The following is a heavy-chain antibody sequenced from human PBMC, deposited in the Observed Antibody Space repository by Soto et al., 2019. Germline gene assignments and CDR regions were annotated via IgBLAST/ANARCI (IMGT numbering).Heavy chain of an antibody. D-gene: IGHD2-15*01. J-gene: IGHJ6*02. CDR1: GGSISISNYQ. Sequence: QLQLQESGPGLMKPSETLSLTCSVSGGSISISNYQWGWIRQPPGKELEWIASIYYTGNTYYNPSLKSLVTMSIDTSKNQFSLKVSSVTAADTAVYYCARLGGNCDAPGCYGYYVMDVWGQGTTVTVSS. CDR3: ARLGGNCDAPGCYGYYVMDV. V-gene: IGHV4-39*01. CDR2: IYYTGNT.